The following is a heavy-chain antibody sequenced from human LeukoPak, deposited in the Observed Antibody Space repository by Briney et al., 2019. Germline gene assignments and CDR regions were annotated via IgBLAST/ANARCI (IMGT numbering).Heavy chain of an antibody. Sequence: GGPLRLSCAASGFTFSSYAMHWVRQAPGKGLEWVAVISYDGSNKYYADSVKGRFTISRDNSKNTLYLQMNSLRAEDTAVYYCARDYYGSGSYYSPGFDPWGQGTLVTVSS. J-gene: IGHJ5*02. D-gene: IGHD3-10*01. CDR1: GFTFSSYA. CDR3: ARDYYGSGSYYSPGFDP. V-gene: IGHV3-30*04. CDR2: ISYDGSNK.